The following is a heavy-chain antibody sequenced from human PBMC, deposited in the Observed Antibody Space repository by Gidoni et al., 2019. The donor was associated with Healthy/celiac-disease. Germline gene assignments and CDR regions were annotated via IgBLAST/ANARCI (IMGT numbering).Heavy chain of an antibody. CDR2: INHSGST. Sequence: QVQLQQWGAGLLKPSEPLSLTCAVYGGSFSGYYWSWIRQPPGKGLEWIGEINHSGSTNYNPSLKSRVTISVDTSKNQFSLKLSSVTAADTAVYYCARGLRGWFGYWGQGTLVTVSS. J-gene: IGHJ4*02. CDR3: ARGLRGWFGY. D-gene: IGHD6-19*01. V-gene: IGHV4-34*01. CDR1: GGSFSGYY.